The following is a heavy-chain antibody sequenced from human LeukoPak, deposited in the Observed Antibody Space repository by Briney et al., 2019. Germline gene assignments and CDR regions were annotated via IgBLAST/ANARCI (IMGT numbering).Heavy chain of an antibody. D-gene: IGHD3-22*01. CDR3: ARVKSITMIVVVIPTYDFDY. CDR2: MNPNSGNT. CDR1: GYTFTSYD. J-gene: IGHJ4*02. V-gene: IGHV1-8*01. Sequence: ASVKVSCKASGYTFTSYDINWVRQATGQGLEWRGWMNPNSGNTGYAQKFQGRVTMTRNTSISTAYMELSSLRSEDTAVYDCARVKSITMIVVVIPTYDFDYWGQGTLVTVSS.